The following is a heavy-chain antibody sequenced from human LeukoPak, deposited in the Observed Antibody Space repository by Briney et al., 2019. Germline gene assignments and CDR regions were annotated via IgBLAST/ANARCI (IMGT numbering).Heavy chain of an antibody. D-gene: IGHD3-3*01. Sequence: GGSLRLSCAASGFTFSSYGMHWVRQAPGKGLEWVAVISYDGSNKYYADSVKGRFTISRDNSKNTLYLQMNSLRAEDTAVYYCARERDDFWSGYSQSLYYGMDVWGQGTTVTVSS. J-gene: IGHJ6*02. V-gene: IGHV3-30*19. CDR1: GFTFSSYG. CDR2: ISYDGSNK. CDR3: ARERDDFWSGYSQSLYYGMDV.